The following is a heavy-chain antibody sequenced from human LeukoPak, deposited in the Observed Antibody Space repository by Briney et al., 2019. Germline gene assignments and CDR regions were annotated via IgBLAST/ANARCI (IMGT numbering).Heavy chain of an antibody. D-gene: IGHD3-3*01. CDR1: GYTFINYG. J-gene: IGHJ6*03. CDR2: ISANNGNT. Sequence: ASVKVSCKASGYTFINYGISWVRQAPGQGLEWMGWISANNGNTNYAQKVQGRVTMTADISTSTAYMELRSLRSDDTAVYYCARSITIFGVVTPDYYYYMDVWGKGTTVTVSS. V-gene: IGHV1-18*01. CDR3: ARSITIFGVVTPDYYYYMDV.